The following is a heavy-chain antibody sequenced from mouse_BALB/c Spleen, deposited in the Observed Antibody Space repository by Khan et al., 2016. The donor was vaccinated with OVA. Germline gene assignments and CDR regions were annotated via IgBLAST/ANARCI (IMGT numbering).Heavy chain of an antibody. V-gene: IGHV5-6*01. Sequence: EVELVESGGDIVKPGGSLKLSCAASGFTFSTYGMSWVRQTPDKRLEWVATVSTGGHYTYYSDTVKGRFTISRDNAKNTLYLQMTSLRSEDTAMFYFTRLAYYYDIEGFAYWGQATLVTVSA. CDR3: TRLAYYYDIEGFAY. CDR2: VSTGGHYT. J-gene: IGHJ3*01. CDR1: GFTFSTYG. D-gene: IGHD1-1*01.